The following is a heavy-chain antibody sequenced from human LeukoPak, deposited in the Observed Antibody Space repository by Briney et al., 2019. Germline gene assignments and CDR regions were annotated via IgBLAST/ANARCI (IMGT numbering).Heavy chain of an antibody. CDR2: IYYSGST. CDR1: GGSMSSYY. Sequence: PSETLSLTRTVSGGSMSSYYWSWIRQPPGKGLEWIGYIYYSGSTNYNPSLKSRVTISVDTSKNQFSLKLSSVTAADTAVYYCARDLGRVAYDYVWDPFDYWGQGTLVTVSS. J-gene: IGHJ4*02. CDR3: ARDLGRVAYDYVWDPFDY. V-gene: IGHV4-59*12. D-gene: IGHD3-16*01.